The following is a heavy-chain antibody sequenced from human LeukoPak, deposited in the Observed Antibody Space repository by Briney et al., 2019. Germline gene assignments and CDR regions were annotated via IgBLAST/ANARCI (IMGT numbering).Heavy chain of an antibody. V-gene: IGHV3-48*01. D-gene: IGHD3-10*01. Sequence: GGSLRLSCAASGFTFSSYNMNWVRQAPGKGLEWVSYISSSRNTIYYADSVKGRFTISRDNAKNSLYLQMNSLRAEDTAVYYCARAGSGSYYPDYWGQGILVTVSS. CDR3: ARAGSGSYYPDY. CDR1: GFTFSSYN. CDR2: ISSSRNTI. J-gene: IGHJ4*02.